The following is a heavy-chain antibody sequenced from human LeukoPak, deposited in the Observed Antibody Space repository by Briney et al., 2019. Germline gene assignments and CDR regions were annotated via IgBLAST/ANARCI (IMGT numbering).Heavy chain of an antibody. CDR3: AREYSSSPDY. J-gene: IGHJ4*02. Sequence: SETLSLTCTVSGGSISSSSYYWGWIRQPPGKGLEWVGSIYYSGSTYYNPSLKSRVTISVDTSKNQFSLKLSSVTAADTAVYYCAREYSSSPDYWGQGTLVTVSS. V-gene: IGHV4-39*02. D-gene: IGHD6-6*01. CDR2: IYYSGST. CDR1: GGSISSSSYY.